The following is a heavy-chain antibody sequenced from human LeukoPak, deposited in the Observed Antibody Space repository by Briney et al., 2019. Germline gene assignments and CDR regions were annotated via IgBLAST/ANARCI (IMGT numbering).Heavy chain of an antibody. D-gene: IGHD2-15*01. J-gene: IGHJ4*02. V-gene: IGHV4-59*01. CDR1: GGSIRYYY. CDR2: IYYNGTT. CDR3: ARQGGLFDY. Sequence: SETLSLTCTVSGGSIRYYYWSWIRQSPGKGLEWIGYIYYNGTTNYNPSLKSRVTISVDMSKNQFSLKMSSVTAADTAVYYCARQGGLFDYWGQGRLVTVSS.